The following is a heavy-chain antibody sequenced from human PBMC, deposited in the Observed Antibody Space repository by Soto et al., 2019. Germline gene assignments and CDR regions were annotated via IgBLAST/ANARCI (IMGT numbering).Heavy chain of an antibody. Sequence: QLLESGGGLIQPGGSLRLSCAASEFTFSAYAMSWVRQAPGKGPEWVAEVSGGGGSIYYADSVKGRFSISRDNSMNMLFLQMDSLGVADTAVYYCAKENTKMIRGANRHHYYGLDVWGQGTTVIVSS. D-gene: IGHD3-10*01. V-gene: IGHV3-23*01. CDR3: AKENTKMIRGANRHHYYGLDV. CDR1: EFTFSAYA. CDR2: VSGGGGSI. J-gene: IGHJ6*02.